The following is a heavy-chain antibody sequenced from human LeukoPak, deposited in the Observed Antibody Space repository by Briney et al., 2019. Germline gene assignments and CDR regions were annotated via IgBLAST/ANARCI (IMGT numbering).Heavy chain of an antibody. D-gene: IGHD5-12*01. CDR2: ISYDGSNK. J-gene: IGHJ4*02. V-gene: IGHV3-30*03. CDR3: ARGGMATITVIDY. CDR1: GFTFSSYG. Sequence: GGSLRLSCAASGFTFSSYGMHWVRQAPGKGLEWVAVISYDGSNKYYADSVKGRFTISRDNSKNTLYLQMNSMGAEDTAVYYCARGGMATITVIDYWGQGTLVTVSS.